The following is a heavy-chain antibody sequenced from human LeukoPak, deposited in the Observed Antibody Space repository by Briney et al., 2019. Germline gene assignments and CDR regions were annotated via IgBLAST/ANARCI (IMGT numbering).Heavy chain of an antibody. Sequence: GGSLRLSCAASGFTFSNAWMGWVRQAPGKGLEWVANINEDGSEKYYVDSVKGRFIISRDNAKNSLYLQMNILRAEDTAVFYCLSGSGHCGQGTLVTVSS. V-gene: IGHV3-7*01. CDR3: LSGSGH. J-gene: IGHJ4*02. CDR1: GFTFSNAW. D-gene: IGHD3-10*01. CDR2: INEDGSEK.